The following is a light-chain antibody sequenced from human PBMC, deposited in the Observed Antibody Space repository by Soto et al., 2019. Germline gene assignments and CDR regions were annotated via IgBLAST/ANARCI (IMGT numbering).Light chain of an antibody. CDR1: QSVSNN. Sequence: EIVMTQSPATLSVSPGERATLSCRASQSVSNNLAWYQQKPGQAPRLLIYPASTRATGIPARFSGSGSGTEFTLTISSLQSEDFAVYYCQHYNKWPLTFGGGTKVEIK. CDR3: QHYNKWPLT. V-gene: IGKV3-15*01. CDR2: PAS. J-gene: IGKJ4*01.